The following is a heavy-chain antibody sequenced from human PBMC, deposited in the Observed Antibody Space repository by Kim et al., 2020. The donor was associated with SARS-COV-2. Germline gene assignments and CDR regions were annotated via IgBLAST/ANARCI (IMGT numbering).Heavy chain of an antibody. Sequence: GESLKISCAASGFTFSTYDMSWVRQAPGKGLEWVSAISSSGEGTFYADSVKGRFTISRGNSRDTLYLQLNNLRAEDTAVYYCVKWGFCSGGRCAQFFQHWGQGTPVSVSS. D-gene: IGHD2-15*01. CDR2: ISSSGEGT. J-gene: IGHJ1*01. CDR1: GFTFSTYD. CDR3: VKWGFCSGGRCAQFFQH. V-gene: IGHV3-23*01.